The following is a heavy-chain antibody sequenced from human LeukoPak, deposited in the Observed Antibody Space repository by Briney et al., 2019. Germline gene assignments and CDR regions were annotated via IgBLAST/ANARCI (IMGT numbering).Heavy chain of an antibody. CDR2: NHSRGSTI. CDR1: GFTFSDYY. D-gene: IGHD4-23*01. J-gene: IGHJ4*02. Sequence: SLRLSCAASGFTFSDYYMSWIRHAPGKGLEWVSYNHSRGSTIYYANSVKGRFTISSDNAKHSLSLQMNSLRAEDTAVYYCARIGRYAGKNQPGVWGQGTLVTVSS. CDR3: ARIGRYAGKNQPGV. V-gene: IGHV3-11*01.